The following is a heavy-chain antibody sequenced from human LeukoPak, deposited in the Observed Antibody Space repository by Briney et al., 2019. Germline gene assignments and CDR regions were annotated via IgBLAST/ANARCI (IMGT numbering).Heavy chain of an antibody. CDR1: GYTFTSYG. J-gene: IGHJ4*02. V-gene: IGHV1-18*01. CDR3: ARSSRTYYYDSSGYYDLDY. D-gene: IGHD3-22*01. CDR2: ISAYNGNT. Sequence: RASVKVSCKASGYTFTSYGISWVRQAPGQGLEWMGWISAYNGNTNYAQKLQGRVTMTTDTSTSTAYMELRSLRSDDTAVYYCARSSRTYYYDSSGYYDLDYWGQGTLVTVSS.